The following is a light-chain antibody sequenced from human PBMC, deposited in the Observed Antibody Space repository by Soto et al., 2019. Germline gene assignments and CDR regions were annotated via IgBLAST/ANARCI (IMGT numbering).Light chain of an antibody. J-gene: IGKJ4*01. CDR1: QSISSY. Sequence: DIQMPQSPSSLSASVGDRVTITCRASQSISSYLNWYQQKPGKAPKLLIYAASSLQSGVPSGFSGSGSGTDFTLTSSSLQPDFVATYYCQHSYSTRTFGGGTKVDI. V-gene: IGKV1-39*01. CDR2: AAS. CDR3: QHSYSTRT.